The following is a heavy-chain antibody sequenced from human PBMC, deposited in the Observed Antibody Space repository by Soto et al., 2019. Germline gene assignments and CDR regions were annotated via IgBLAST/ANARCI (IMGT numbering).Heavy chain of an antibody. V-gene: IGHV3-74*01. Sequence: GGSLRLSCAASGFTFSSYWMHWVRQAPGKGLVWVSRINSDGSSTSYADSVKGRFTISRDNAKNTLYLQMNSLRAEDTAVYYCARAPSITIFGYYGMDVWGQGTTVTVSS. CDR3: ARAPSITIFGYYGMDV. J-gene: IGHJ6*02. CDR1: GFTFSSYW. CDR2: INSDGSST. D-gene: IGHD3-3*01.